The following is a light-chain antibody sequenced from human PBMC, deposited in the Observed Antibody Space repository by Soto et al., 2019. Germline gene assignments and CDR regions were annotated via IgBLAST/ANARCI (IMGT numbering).Light chain of an antibody. CDR3: QQYGSSPSGT. Sequence: EIVLTQSPGTLSLSPGERATLSCRASQSVSSSYLAWYQQKPGQAPRRLSYGASSRATGIPDRFSGSGSGTDFTLTISRLEPEDFAVYYCQQYGSSPSGTFGQGTKLDIK. CDR2: GAS. J-gene: IGKJ1*01. CDR1: QSVSSSY. V-gene: IGKV3-20*01.